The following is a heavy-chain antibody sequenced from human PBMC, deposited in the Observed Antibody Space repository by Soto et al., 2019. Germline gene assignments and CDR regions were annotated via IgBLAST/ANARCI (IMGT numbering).Heavy chain of an antibody. CDR1: GFTLRNYA. D-gene: IGHD3-22*01. J-gene: IGHJ4*02. CDR2: LSASSGRS. Sequence: EVQLLESGGGLVQPGGSLRLSCAASGFTLRNYAMGWVRQAPGKGLEWVSGLSASSGRSYYAGSVKGRFTISRDNSKNTLLLQMNSLRADDTAVYYCAKEGHYYDSSTYHSRGYYFDSWGQGTQVTVSS. CDR3: AKEGHYYDSSTYHSRGYYFDS. V-gene: IGHV3-23*01.